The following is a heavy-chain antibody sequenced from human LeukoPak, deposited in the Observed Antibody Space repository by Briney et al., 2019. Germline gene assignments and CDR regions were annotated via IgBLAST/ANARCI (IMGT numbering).Heavy chain of an antibody. Sequence: GGSLRLSCAASGFTFSSYEMNWVRQAPGKGLEWASYISSSGSTIYYADSVKGRFTISRDNAKNSLYLQMNSLRAEDTAVYYCARSLYSTRFDPWGQGTLVTVS. CDR3: ARSLYSTRFDP. J-gene: IGHJ5*02. D-gene: IGHD2-15*01. CDR1: GFTFSSYE. V-gene: IGHV3-48*03. CDR2: ISSSGSTI.